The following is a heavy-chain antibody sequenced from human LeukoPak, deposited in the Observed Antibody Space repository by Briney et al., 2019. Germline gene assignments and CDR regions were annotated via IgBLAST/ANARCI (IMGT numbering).Heavy chain of an antibody. CDR1: GYTFIRYG. D-gene: IGHD5-12*01. Sequence: ASVKVSCKASGYTFIRYGISWGRQAPGQGLEWMGWISPYNGNTNYAQKLQGRVTMTTDTSTSTAYMELRSLKSDDTAVYYCARVAYYTEYSGYDTYYFDYWGQGTLVTVSS. J-gene: IGHJ4*02. V-gene: IGHV1-18*04. CDR2: ISPYNGNT. CDR3: ARVAYYTEYSGYDTYYFDY.